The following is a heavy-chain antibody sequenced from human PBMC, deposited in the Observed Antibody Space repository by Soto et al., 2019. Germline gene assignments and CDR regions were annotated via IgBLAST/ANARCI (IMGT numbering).Heavy chain of an antibody. D-gene: IGHD6-13*01. CDR2: IHYSGST. CDR1: GGSISGYY. V-gene: IGHV4-59*01. Sequence: SETLSLTCTVSGGSISGYYWSWIRQSPGKGLEWIGYIHYSGSTNYNPSLKSRVTISVDTSKNQLSLKLSSVTAADTAVYYCAFESSAGTKSLFDSWGHGTPVTGSS. J-gene: IGHJ4*01. CDR3: AFESSAGTKSLFDS.